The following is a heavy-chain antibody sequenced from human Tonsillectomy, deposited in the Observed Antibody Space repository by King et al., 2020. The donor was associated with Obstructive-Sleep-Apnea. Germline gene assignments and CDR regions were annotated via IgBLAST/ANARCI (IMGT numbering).Heavy chain of an antibody. CDR3: ARLKWGSGYYAFDI. V-gene: IGHV4-39*01. CDR2: IYYSGST. D-gene: IGHD3-22*01. CDR1: GGSISSSSYY. J-gene: IGHJ3*02. Sequence: LQLQESGPGLVKPSETLSLTCTVSGGSISSSSYYWGWIRQPPGKGLEWIGSIYYSGSTYYNPSLKSRVTISVDTSKNQFSLKLSSVTAADTAVYYCARLKWGSGYYAFDIWGQGTMVTVSS.